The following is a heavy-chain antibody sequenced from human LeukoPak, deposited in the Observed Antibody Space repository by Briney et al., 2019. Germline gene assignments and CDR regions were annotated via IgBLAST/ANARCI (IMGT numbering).Heavy chain of an antibody. J-gene: IGHJ4*02. Sequence: SVKVSCKASGGTFSSYAISWVRQAPGQGLEWMGGIIPIFGTANYAQKFQGRVTITTDESTSTAYMELSSLRSEDTAVYYCARGHYDFWSGYRPYFDYWGQGTLVTVSS. D-gene: IGHD3-3*01. CDR2: IIPIFGTA. V-gene: IGHV1-69*05. CDR1: GGTFSSYA. CDR3: ARGHYDFWSGYRPYFDY.